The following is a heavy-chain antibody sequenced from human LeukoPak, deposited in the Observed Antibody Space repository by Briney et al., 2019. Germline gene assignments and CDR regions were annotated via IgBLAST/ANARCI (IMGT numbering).Heavy chain of an antibody. V-gene: IGHV3-30-3*01. CDR2: ISYDGSNK. CDR3: ARDRAGYYDSSGPLDY. D-gene: IGHD3-22*01. CDR1: EFTFSTYA. J-gene: IGHJ4*02. Sequence: GGSLRLSCAASEFTFSTYAMHWVRQAPGKGLEWVAVISYDGSNKYYADSVKGRFTISRDNSKSMLYLQMNNLRADDTAVYSCARDRAGYYDSSGPLDYWGQGTLVTVSS.